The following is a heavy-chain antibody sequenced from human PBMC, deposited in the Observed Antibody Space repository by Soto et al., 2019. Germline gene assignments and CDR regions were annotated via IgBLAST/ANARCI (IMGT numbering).Heavy chain of an antibody. Sequence: HPGGSLRLSCAASGFTFSSYAMSWVRQAPGKGLEWVSAISGSGGSTYYTDSVKGRFTISRDNSKNTLYLQMNSLRAEDTAVYYCAGPLVTTSGAFDIWRQGTMVTVSS. CDR1: GFTFSSYA. D-gene: IGHD4-17*01. CDR2: ISGSGGST. CDR3: AGPLVTTSGAFDI. V-gene: IGHV3-23*01. J-gene: IGHJ3*02.